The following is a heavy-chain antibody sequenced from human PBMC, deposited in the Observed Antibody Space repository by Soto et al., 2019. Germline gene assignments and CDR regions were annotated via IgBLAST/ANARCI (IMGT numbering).Heavy chain of an antibody. Sequence: PGRFLRLSWAASGCTFSSYSMSWVRQATGKGLEWVLYISSSSSTIYYADSVKGRFTISRDNAKDSLYLQMNSLRDEDTVVYYFARDIVVVVAATPGYGMDVWGQGTTVTVSS. V-gene: IGHV3-48*02. J-gene: IGHJ6*02. D-gene: IGHD2-15*01. CDR3: ARDIVVVVAATPGYGMDV. CDR1: GCTFSSYS. CDR2: ISSSSSTI.